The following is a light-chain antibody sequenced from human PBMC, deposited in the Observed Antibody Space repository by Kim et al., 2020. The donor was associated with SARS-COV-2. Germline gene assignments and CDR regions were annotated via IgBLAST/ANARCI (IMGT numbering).Light chain of an antibody. CDR2: EDN. V-gene: IGLV6-57*01. CDR3: QSYDSSTWV. Sequence: GMTVTISCTPNSGSIASNCVQWFQQRPGSSPTTVIFEDNRRPSGVPDRFSGYVDVSSNSASLPISGLKTEDEADYYCQSYDSSTWVFGGGTKLTVL. CDR1: SGSIASNC. J-gene: IGLJ3*02.